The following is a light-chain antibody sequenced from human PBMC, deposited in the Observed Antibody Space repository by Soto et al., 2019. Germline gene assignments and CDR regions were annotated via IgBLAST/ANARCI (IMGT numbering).Light chain of an antibody. CDR1: SSDIGLYTF. V-gene: IGLV2-14*03. Sequence: QSALTQPASVSGSPGQSITIPCTGSSSDIGLYTFVSWYQKHPGKAPKLLIYDVSYRPSGISDRFSGSKSGNTASLTISGLQPEDEADYYCSSYGAPSNLFGGGTTLTVL. CDR2: DVS. J-gene: IGLJ2*01. CDR3: SSYGAPSNL.